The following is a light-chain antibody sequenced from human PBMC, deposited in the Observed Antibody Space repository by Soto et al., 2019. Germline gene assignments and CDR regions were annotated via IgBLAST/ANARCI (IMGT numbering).Light chain of an antibody. V-gene: IGLV2-14*01. CDR1: SSDVGGYNY. CDR3: SSYTSSRTLDV. Sequence: QSALTQPASVSGSPGQSITISCTGTSSDVGGYNYVSWYQQHPGKAPELMIYEVSNRPSGVSNRFSGSKSGNTASLTISGLQAEDEADYYCSSYTSSRTLDVFGTGTKLTVL. J-gene: IGLJ1*01. CDR2: EVS.